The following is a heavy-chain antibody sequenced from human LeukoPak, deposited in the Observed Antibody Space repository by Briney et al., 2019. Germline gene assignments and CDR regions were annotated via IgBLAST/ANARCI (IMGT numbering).Heavy chain of an antibody. J-gene: IGHJ5*02. V-gene: IGHV1-69*02. CDR2: IIPILGIA. D-gene: IGHD2-15*01. Sequence: GASVKVSCKASGYTFTSYYMHWVRQAPGQGLEWMGRIIPILGIANYAQKFQGRVTITADKSTSTAYMELSSLRSEDTAVYYCAPDPIVVVVAATDWFDPWGQGTLVTVSS. CDR1: GYTFTSYY. CDR3: APDPIVVVVAATDWFDP.